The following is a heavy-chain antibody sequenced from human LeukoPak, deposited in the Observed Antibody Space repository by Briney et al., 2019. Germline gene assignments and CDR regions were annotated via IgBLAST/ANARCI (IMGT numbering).Heavy chain of an antibody. CDR3: ARSLGYYYGSGDY. CDR1: GFTFSSYW. D-gene: IGHD3-10*01. V-gene: IGHV3-7*01. CDR2: IKQDGSEK. Sequence: PGGSLRLSCAASGFTFSSYWMSWVRQAPGKGQEWVANIKQDGSEKYYVDSVKGRFTISRDNAKNSLYLQMNSLRAEDTAVYYCARSLGYYYGSGDYWGQGTLVTVSS. J-gene: IGHJ4*02.